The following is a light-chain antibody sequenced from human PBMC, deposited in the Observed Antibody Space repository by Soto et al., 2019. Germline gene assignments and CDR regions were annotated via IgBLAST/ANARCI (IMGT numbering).Light chain of an antibody. J-gene: IGKJ1*01. CDR3: QKYDSAPT. V-gene: IGKV1-27*01. Sequence: DIQMTQSPSSLSASVGDRVTITCRPSRGIGNALAWNQQKPGTVPKLLIHSASTLQSGVPSRFSGSGSGTDFTLTISSLQPEDVASYYCQKYDSAPTFGPGTKVDIK. CDR2: SAS. CDR1: RGIGNA.